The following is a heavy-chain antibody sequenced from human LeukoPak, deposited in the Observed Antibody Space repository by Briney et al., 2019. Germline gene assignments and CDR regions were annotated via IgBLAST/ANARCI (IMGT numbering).Heavy chain of an antibody. J-gene: IGHJ4*02. CDR2: ISYDGHNE. D-gene: IGHD1-14*01. Sequence: GGSLRLSCAASGFTFSGYGMHWVRQAPGKGLEWVAVISYDGHNEYYADSVKGRFTISRDNSKNTVYVQMNSLRVEDTAVYYCARAGVYNNNRYRLDSWGQGTLVTVSS. CDR3: ARAGVYNNNRYRLDS. V-gene: IGHV3-30*03. CDR1: GFTFSGYG.